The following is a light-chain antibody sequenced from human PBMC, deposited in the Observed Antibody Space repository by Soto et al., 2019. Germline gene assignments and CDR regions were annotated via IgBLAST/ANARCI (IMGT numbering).Light chain of an antibody. Sequence: DIQMTQSPSSLSASVGDRVTITCRASQSISSYLNWYQQKPGKAPKLLIYAASSLQSVVPSRFSGSGSGTDFALTISSLQPENFATYDCQQSYSTLTFGGGTKVEI. CDR2: AAS. CDR1: QSISSY. V-gene: IGKV1-39*01. J-gene: IGKJ4*01. CDR3: QQSYSTLT.